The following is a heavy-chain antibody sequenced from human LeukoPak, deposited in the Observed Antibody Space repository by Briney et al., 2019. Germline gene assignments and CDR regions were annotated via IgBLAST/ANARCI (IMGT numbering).Heavy chain of an antibody. J-gene: IGHJ2*01. CDR2: IWYDGSNE. CDR3: ARDSASIAAAVYWYFDL. D-gene: IGHD6-13*01. CDR1: GFTFNTYA. Sequence: TGGSLRLSCAASGFTFNTYAMNWVRQAPGKGLEWVAVIWYDGSNEYYADSVKGRSTISRDNSKNTLYLQMNSLRAEDSAVYFCARDSASIAAAVYWYFDLWGRGTLVTVSS. V-gene: IGHV3-33*01.